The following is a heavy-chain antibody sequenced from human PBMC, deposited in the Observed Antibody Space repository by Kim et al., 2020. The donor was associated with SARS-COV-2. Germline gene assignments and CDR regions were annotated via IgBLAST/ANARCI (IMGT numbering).Heavy chain of an antibody. CDR1: GGSISSSSYY. Sequence: SETLSLTCTVSGGSISSSSYYWGWIRQPPGKGLEWIGSIYYSGSTYYNPSLKSRVTISVDTSKNQFSLKLSSVTAADTAVYYCARRKVDSGYDDEVTFDYWGQGTLVTVSS. V-gene: IGHV4-39*01. J-gene: IGHJ4*02. D-gene: IGHD5-12*01. CDR2: IYYSGST. CDR3: ARRKVDSGYDDEVTFDY.